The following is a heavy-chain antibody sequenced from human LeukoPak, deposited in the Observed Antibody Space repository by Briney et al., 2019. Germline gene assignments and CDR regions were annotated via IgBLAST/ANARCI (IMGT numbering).Heavy chain of an antibody. V-gene: IGHV4-59*01. Sequence: PSETLSLPRSVSGGSNSSFYWSWIRQPPGKGLEWIGYIYYSGNTKYNPSLKSQVTISVDTSKNQFSLKLSSVTAADTAVYYCARGRTIFGVVKLCGEFDYWGQGTLVTVSS. CDR3: ARGRTIFGVVKLCGEFDY. CDR2: IYYSGNT. CDR1: GGSNSSFY. J-gene: IGHJ4*02. D-gene: IGHD3-3*01.